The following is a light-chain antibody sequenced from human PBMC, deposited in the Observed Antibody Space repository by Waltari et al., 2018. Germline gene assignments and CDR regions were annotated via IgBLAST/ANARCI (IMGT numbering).Light chain of an antibody. CDR1: QRISSY. J-gene: IGKJ2*01. V-gene: IGKV1-39*01. CDR2: AAS. Sequence: DIQMTQSPSSLSASVGARVTTTCRATQRISSYLNWYQQKPGKAPKLLIYAASSLQSGVPSRFSGSGSGTDFTLTISSLQPEDFAVYYCQQYNNWPPYTFGQGTKLEIK. CDR3: QQYNNWPPYT.